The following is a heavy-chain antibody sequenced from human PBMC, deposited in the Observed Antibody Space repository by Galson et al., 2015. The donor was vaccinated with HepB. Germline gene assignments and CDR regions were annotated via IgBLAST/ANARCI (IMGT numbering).Heavy chain of an antibody. CDR3: ARSLGDLRPLHFDY. V-gene: IGHV1-69*13. CDR1: GYTFTSYY. Sequence: SVKVSCKASGYTFTSYYMHWVRQAPGQGLEWMGGIIPIFGIANYAQKFQGRVTITADESTSTAYMELSSLRSEDTAVYYCARSLGDLRPLHFDYWGQGTLVTVSS. D-gene: IGHD2-21*02. CDR2: IIPIFGIA. J-gene: IGHJ4*02.